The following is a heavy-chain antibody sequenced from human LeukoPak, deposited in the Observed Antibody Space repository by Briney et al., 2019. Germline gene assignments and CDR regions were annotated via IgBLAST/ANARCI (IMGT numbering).Heavy chain of an antibody. CDR3: ARLYCSDGSCYSGYFDY. J-gene: IGHJ4*02. CDR2: IWFDGSNK. D-gene: IGHD2-15*01. Sequence: GGSLRLSCAASGFTFSSYGMHWVRQAPGKGLEWVAVIWFDGSNKYYADSVKGRFTISRDNSKSTLYLQMNSLRAEDTAVYYCARLYCSDGSCYSGYFDYWGQGTLVTVSP. CDR1: GFTFSSYG. V-gene: IGHV3-33*01.